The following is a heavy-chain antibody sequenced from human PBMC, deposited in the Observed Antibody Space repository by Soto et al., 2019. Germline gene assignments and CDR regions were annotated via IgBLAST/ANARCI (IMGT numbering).Heavy chain of an antibody. Sequence: VQLLESGGGLVQPGASVKVSCKASGYTFTSYGISWVRQAPGQGLEWMGWISAYNGNTNYAQKLQGRVTMTTDTSTSTAYMELRSLRSDDTAVYYCARDGDDFWSGSNYFDYWGQGTLVTVSS. CDR3: ARDGDDFWSGSNYFDY. CDR1: GYTFTSYG. CDR2: ISAYNGNT. V-gene: IGHV1-18*04. D-gene: IGHD3-3*01. J-gene: IGHJ4*02.